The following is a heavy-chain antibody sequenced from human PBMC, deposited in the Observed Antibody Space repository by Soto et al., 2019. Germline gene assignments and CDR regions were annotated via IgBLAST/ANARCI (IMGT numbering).Heavy chain of an antibody. CDR2: VFYKGNT. V-gene: IGHV4-59*01. CDR3: ARSGDSFGFTDY. Sequence: QVQLQESGPGLVKPSETLSLTCTVSGGSITGYYWTRIRQPPGKGLEWIGYVFYKGNTNYNPSLKSRVTISVDTSANQFSLRLSSVTAADTAVYYCARSGDSFGFTDYWGQGTLVTVSS. D-gene: IGHD5-18*01. J-gene: IGHJ4*02. CDR1: GGSITGYY.